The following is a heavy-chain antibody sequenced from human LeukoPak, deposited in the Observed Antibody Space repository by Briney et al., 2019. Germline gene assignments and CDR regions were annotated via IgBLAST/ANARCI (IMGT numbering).Heavy chain of an antibody. CDR2: TNHSGST. D-gene: IGHD3-10*01. CDR3: ARGRILRGSAYYFDY. Sequence: GSLRLSCAASGFTFSSYGMSWVRQPPGKGLEWIGETNHSGSTNYNPSLKSRVTISVDTSKNQFSLKLSSVTAADTAVYYCARGRILRGSAYYFDYWGQGTLVTVSS. V-gene: IGHV4-34*01. CDR1: GFTFSSYG. J-gene: IGHJ4*02.